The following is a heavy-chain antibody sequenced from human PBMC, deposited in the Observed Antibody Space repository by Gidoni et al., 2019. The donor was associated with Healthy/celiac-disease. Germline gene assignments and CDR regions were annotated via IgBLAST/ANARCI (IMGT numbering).Heavy chain of an antibody. J-gene: IGHJ4*02. Sequence: EVQLVESVGVVVQPGGSLSLSCAASGFTFDDYTMHWVRQAPGKGLEWVSLISWDGGSTYYADSVKGRFTISRDNSKNSLYLQMNSLRTEDTALYYCAKDHSSSWYYFDHWGQGTLVTVSS. CDR1: GFTFDDYT. CDR3: AKDHSSSWYYFDH. CDR2: ISWDGGST. V-gene: IGHV3-43*01. D-gene: IGHD6-13*01.